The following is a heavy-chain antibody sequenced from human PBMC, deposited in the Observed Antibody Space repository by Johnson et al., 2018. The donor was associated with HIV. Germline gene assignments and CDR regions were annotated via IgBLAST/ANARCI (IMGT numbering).Heavy chain of an antibody. V-gene: IGHV3-66*01. CDR2: IYSGGST. CDR1: GFTVSSNY. J-gene: IGHJ3*02. CDR3: ARATDQRLDAFDI. Sequence: MLLVESGGGLVQPGGSLRLSCAASGFTVSSNYMSWVRQAPGKGLEWVSVIYSGGSTYYADSVKGRFTISRDNSKNTLYLQMNSLRAEDTAVYYCARATDQRLDAFDIWGQGTMLTVSS. D-gene: IGHD6-25*01.